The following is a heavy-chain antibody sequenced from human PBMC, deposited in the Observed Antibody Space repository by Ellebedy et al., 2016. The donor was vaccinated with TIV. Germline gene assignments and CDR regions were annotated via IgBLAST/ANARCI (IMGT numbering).Heavy chain of an antibody. CDR1: GFTFSSYA. V-gene: IGHV3-30-3*01. J-gene: IGHJ4*02. CDR2: ISYDGSNK. Sequence: GGSLRLSXAASGFTFSSYAMHWVRQAPGKGLEWVAVISYDGSNKYYADSVKGRFTISRDNSKNTLYLQMNSLRAEDTAVYYCAKGGSSSWYGTLYYFDYWGQGTLVTVSS. D-gene: IGHD6-13*01. CDR3: AKGGSSSWYGTLYYFDY.